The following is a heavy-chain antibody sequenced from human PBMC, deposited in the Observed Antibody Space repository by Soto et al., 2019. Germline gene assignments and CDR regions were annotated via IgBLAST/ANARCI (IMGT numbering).Heavy chain of an antibody. J-gene: IGHJ3*02. Sequence: GGSLRLSCSASGFTFSSYAMHWVRQAPGKGLEYVSAISSNGGSTYYADSVKGRFTISRDNSKNNLYLQMSSLRAEDTAVYYCVNYDAGGFAFDIWGQGTMVTVSS. CDR2: ISSNGGST. D-gene: IGHD3-22*01. V-gene: IGHV3-64D*08. CDR1: GFTFSSYA. CDR3: VNYDAGGFAFDI.